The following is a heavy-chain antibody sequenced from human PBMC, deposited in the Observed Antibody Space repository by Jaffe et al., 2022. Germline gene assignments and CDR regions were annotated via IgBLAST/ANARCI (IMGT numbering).Heavy chain of an antibody. V-gene: IGHV1-2*06. J-gene: IGHJ3*02. CDR3: ARDRTARGFGILAFDI. D-gene: IGHD3-10*01. CDR1: GYTFTGYY. CDR2: INPNSGGT. Sequence: QVQLVQSGAEVKKPGASVKVSCKASGYTFTGYYMHWVRQAPGQGLEWMGRINPNSGGTNYAQKFQGRVTMTRDTSISTAYMELSRLRSDDTAVYYCARDRTARGFGILAFDIWGQGTMVTVSS.